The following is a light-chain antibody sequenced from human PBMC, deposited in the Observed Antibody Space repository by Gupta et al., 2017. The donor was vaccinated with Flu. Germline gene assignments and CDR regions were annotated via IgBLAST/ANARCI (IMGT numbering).Light chain of an antibody. CDR1: QNVARN. CDR3: QQYHNWPRT. CDR2: GAS. V-gene: IGKV3-15*01. Sequence: PATLSASPGEGASLSCRASQNVARNLEWYQKRPGQAPRLLIYGASTRATEIPARFSCSGSGTEFTLTISSLQSEDFAVYYCQQYHNWPRTFGQGTTVEIK. J-gene: IGKJ1*01.